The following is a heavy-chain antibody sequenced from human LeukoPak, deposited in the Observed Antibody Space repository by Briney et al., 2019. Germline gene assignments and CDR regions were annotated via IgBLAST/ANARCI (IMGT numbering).Heavy chain of an antibody. V-gene: IGHV5-51*01. Sequence: GESLQISCKGSGYSFTSYWIGWVRQMPGKGLEWMGIIYPGDSDTRYSPSFQGQVTISADKSISTAYLQWSSLKASDTAMYYCARTTVTTDYYYYGMDVWGQGTTVTVSS. CDR3: ARTTVTTDYYYYGMDV. D-gene: IGHD4-17*01. J-gene: IGHJ6*02. CDR1: GYSFTSYW. CDR2: IYPGDSDT.